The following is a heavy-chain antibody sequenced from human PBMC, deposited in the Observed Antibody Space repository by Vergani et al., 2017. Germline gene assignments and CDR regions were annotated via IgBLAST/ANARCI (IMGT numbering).Heavy chain of an antibody. Sequence: QVQLQESGPGLVKPSETLSLTCTVSGDSVISTDYHWGWIRQPPGKGLEWIGSMDYSGSTSYNPSLESRISISFETPKNQFSLRLTSVTAADTAVYYCAREGGCGGDCYRLTPLYYYYYMDVWGKGTTVTVSS. V-gene: IGHV4-39*02. D-gene: IGHD2-21*01. J-gene: IGHJ6*03. CDR2: MDYSGST. CDR3: AREGGCGGDCYRLTPLYYYYYMDV. CDR1: GDSVISTDYH.